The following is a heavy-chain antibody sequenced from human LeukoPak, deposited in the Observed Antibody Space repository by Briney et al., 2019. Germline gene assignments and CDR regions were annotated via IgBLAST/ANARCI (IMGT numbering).Heavy chain of an antibody. CDR1: GFTFSSYA. J-gene: IGHJ3*02. V-gene: IGHV3-23*01. Sequence: GGSLRLSCAASGFTFSSYAMSWVRQAPGKGLEWVSAISGSGGSTYYADSVKGRFTISRDNSKNTLYLQMNSLRAEDTAVYYCAKASRLLRYFDWSHAFDIWGQGTMVTVSS. D-gene: IGHD3-9*01. CDR3: AKASRLLRYFDWSHAFDI. CDR2: ISGSGGST.